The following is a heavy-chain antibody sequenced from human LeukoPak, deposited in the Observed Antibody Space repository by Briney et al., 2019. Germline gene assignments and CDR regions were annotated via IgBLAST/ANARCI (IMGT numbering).Heavy chain of an antibody. Sequence: PGTSLRLSCAASGFSFHDHGMDWVRQAPGKGLEWAAVIAADGGVRQYADSVKGRFSLSRDNSKNTVSLQMNGLTAEDTAVYYCAREATWGQWYFDLWGQGAPVTVSS. J-gene: IGHJ4*02. CDR2: IAADGGVR. CDR3: AREATWGQWYFDL. D-gene: IGHD6-19*01. CDR1: GFSFHDHG. V-gene: IGHV3-30*03.